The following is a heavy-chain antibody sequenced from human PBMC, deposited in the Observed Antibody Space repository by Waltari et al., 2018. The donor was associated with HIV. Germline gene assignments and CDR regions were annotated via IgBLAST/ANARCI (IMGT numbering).Heavy chain of an antibody. J-gene: IGHJ4*02. CDR2: IYYSGST. CDR1: GGSISSSTYY. V-gene: IGHV4-39*02. D-gene: IGHD1-26*01. CDR3: ARYGWESAGHWYYFDY. Sequence: QLQLQESGPGLVKPSETLSLTCTVPGGSISSSTYYWGWIRQPPGKGLEWIGSIYYSGSTYYNPSLKSRVTISVDTSKNHFSLKLSSVTATDTAVYYCARYGWESAGHWYYFDYWGQGTLVTVSS.